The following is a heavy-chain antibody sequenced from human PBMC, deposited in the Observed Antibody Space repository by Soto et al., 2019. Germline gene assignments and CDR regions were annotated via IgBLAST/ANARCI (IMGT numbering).Heavy chain of an antibody. J-gene: IGHJ4*02. Sequence: EVQLVESGGGLVQPGGSLRLSCAASGFTFSNYYMDWVRQAPGKGLEWVGRSKNKADSYITEYAASVKGRFSISRDASKNSLYLQMNSLKTEDTAVYYCTVWGLGYDFGAAWGQGILVTVSS. D-gene: IGHD3-16*01. CDR1: GFTFSNYY. CDR3: TVWGLGYDFGAA. V-gene: IGHV3-72*01. CDR2: SKNKADSYIT.